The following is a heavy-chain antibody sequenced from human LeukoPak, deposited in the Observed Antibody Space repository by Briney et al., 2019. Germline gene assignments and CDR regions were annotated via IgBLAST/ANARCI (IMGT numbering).Heavy chain of an antibody. D-gene: IGHD3-10*01. V-gene: IGHV4-59*13. CDR3: ARHYSSGTYPLDS. CDR2: IYYTGTT. CDR1: GPSIISYY. J-gene: IGHJ4*02. Sequence: TSETLSLTCTVSGPSIISYYWSGLRSPPGRGLDGLAYIYYTGTTNYNPSLRSRVTISVDTSKNQLSLKLNSVTAADTAVYYCARHYSSGTYPLDSWGQGTLVTVSS.